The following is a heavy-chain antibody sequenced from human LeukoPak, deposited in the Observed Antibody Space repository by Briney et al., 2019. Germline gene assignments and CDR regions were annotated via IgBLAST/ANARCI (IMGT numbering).Heavy chain of an antibody. Sequence: SETLSLTCTVSGDSISSSYWSWIRQPAGKGLEYIGRIHTSGNTNYNPSLKSRVTMSVDRSKNLFSLTLNSVTAADTAVYYCARGRYSSGWALDYWGQGTLVTVSS. V-gene: IGHV4-4*07. D-gene: IGHD6-19*01. J-gene: IGHJ4*02. CDR2: IHTSGNT. CDR1: GDSISSSY. CDR3: ARGRYSSGWALDY.